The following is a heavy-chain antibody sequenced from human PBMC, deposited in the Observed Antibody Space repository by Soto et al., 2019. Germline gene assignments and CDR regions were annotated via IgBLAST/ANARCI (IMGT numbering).Heavy chain of an antibody. D-gene: IGHD5-12*01. J-gene: IGHJ4*02. CDR2: TDTSGSTI. Sequence: LRLSCAASGFTFSSYGMHWIRQAPGKGLEWVSHTDTSGSTIYYADSVKGRFTISRDNAKNSLYLQMNSLRAEDTAVYYCARDRYGYDKIDYWGQGTLVTVSS. CDR3: ARDRYGYDKIDY. CDR1: GFTFSSYG. V-gene: IGHV3-48*04.